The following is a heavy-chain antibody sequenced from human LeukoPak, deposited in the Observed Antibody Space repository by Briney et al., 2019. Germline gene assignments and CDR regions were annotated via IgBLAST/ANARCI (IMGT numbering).Heavy chain of an antibody. CDR1: GGSISTSNYY. Sequence: ASETLSLTCTVSGGSISTSNYYWGWIRQPPGKGLEWIGYIYYSGSTNYNPSLKSRVTISVDTSKNQFSLKLSSVTAADTAVYYCARVKDCSSTSCYAFDYWGQGTLVTVSS. CDR3: ARVKDCSSTSCYAFDY. CDR2: IYYSGST. D-gene: IGHD2-2*01. V-gene: IGHV4-61*05. J-gene: IGHJ4*02.